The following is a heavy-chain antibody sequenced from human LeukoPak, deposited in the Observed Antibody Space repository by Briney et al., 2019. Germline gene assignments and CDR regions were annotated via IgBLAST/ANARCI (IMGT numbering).Heavy chain of an antibody. CDR1: GGSISSSSYY. V-gene: IGHV4-61*02. J-gene: IGHJ5*02. CDR2: IYTSGST. D-gene: IGHD6-19*01. CDR3: ARDRLPGAVAVTWFDP. Sequence: PSETLSLTCTVSGGSISSSSYYWSWIRQPAGKGLEWIGRIYTSGSTNYNPSLKSRVTMSVDTSKNQFSLKLSSVTAADTAVYYCARDRLPGAVAVTWFDPWGQGTLVTVSS.